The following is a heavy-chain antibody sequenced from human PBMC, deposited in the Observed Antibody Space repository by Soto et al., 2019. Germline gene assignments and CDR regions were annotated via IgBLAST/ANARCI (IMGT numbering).Heavy chain of an antibody. CDR2: NYYRGST. J-gene: IGHJ5*02. D-gene: IGHD3-3*01. V-gene: IGHV4-59*01. Sequence: QVQLQEPGPGLVKPSEPLSFTCPVSGGSISSYNWSWIRKHPGTGLEWMGYNYYRGSTTYNPSLKSRVTISVDTSKNQFSLKLSSVTAADTAVYYCARVLFGRGNWFDPWGQGTLVTVSS. CDR3: ARVLFGRGNWFDP. CDR1: GGSISSYN.